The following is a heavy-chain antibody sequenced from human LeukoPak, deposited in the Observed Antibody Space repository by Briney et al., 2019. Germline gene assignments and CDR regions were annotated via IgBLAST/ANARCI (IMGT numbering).Heavy chain of an antibody. Sequence: SETLSLTCTVSGGSISSYSWSWIRQPPGKGLEWIGYIYHSGSTNYNPSLKSRVTISVDTPKNQFSLRLTSVTAADTAVYYCAGILSSTWSPTNNWFDPWGQGTLVTVSS. CDR1: GGSISSYS. CDR2: IYHSGST. CDR3: AGILSSTWSPTNNWFDP. V-gene: IGHV4-59*01. D-gene: IGHD2-2*01. J-gene: IGHJ5*02.